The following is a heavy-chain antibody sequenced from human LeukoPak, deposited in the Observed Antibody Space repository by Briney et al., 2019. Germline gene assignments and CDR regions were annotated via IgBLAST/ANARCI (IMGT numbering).Heavy chain of an antibody. CDR1: GFTFNNYN. D-gene: IGHD6-19*01. CDR2: ISSSTSYI. J-gene: IGHJ5*02. V-gene: IGHV3-21*01. CDR3: ARDQGSGWYWDWFDP. Sequence: PGGSLRPSCAASGFTFNNYNMNWVRQAPGKGLEWVSSISSSTSYIYYADSVKGRFTISRDNAKNSLYLQMNSLRAEDTAVYYCARDQGSGWYWDWFDPWGQGTLVTVSS.